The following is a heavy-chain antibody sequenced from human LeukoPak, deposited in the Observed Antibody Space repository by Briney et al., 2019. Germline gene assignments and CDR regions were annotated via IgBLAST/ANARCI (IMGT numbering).Heavy chain of an antibody. V-gene: IGHV4-4*07. CDR2: IYTSGST. CDR1: GGSISSYY. D-gene: IGHD3-22*01. J-gene: IGHJ4*02. CDR3: AREVYDSSGPSFDY. Sequence: SETLSLTCTVSGGSISSYYWSWIRQPAGKGLEWIGRIYTSGSTNYNPSLKSRVTISVDTSKNQFSLKLSSVTAADTAVYYCAREVYDSSGPSFDYWGQGTLVTVSS.